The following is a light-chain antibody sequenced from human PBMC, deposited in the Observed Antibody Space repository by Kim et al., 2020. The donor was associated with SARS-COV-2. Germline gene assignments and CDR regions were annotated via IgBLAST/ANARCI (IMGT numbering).Light chain of an antibody. J-gene: IGLJ2*01. CDR2: QDK. CDR1: QLGDKY. V-gene: IGLV3-1*01. CDR3: QAWDTTVV. Sequence: VSVSPGQAAGITCSGDQLGDKYVCWYQQRPGQSPVLVFYQDKNRPSGIPERFSGSNSGNTATLTISGTQAMDEADYYCQAWDTTVVFGGGTQLTVL.